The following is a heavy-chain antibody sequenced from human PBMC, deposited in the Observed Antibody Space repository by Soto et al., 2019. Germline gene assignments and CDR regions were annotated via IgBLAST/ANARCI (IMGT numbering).Heavy chain of an antibody. V-gene: IGHV1-3*01. CDR2: INGGNGNT. CDR1: GYTFTRYA. D-gene: IGHD3-22*01. Sequence: ASVKVSCKASGYTFTRYAMHWVRQAPGQRLEWLGWINGGNGNTRYLQKLQGRVTITRDTSARIVYMELSSLRSEDTAVYYCARPTYYYDSSGPPAYWGQGTLVTVSS. CDR3: ARPTYYYDSSGPPAY. J-gene: IGHJ4*02.